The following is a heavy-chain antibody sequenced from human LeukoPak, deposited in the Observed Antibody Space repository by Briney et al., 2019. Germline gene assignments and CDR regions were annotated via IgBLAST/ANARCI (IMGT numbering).Heavy chain of an antibody. D-gene: IGHD5-18*01. V-gene: IGHV3-21*01. CDR1: GFSFSSYE. J-gene: IGHJ4*02. CDR3: VSRYSYGPDY. Sequence: GGSLRLSCAASGFSFSSYEMNWVRQAPGKGLEWVSSISSSSSYIYYADSVKGRFTISRDNAKNSLYLQMNSLRAEDTAVYYCVSRYSYGPDYWGQGTLVTVSS. CDR2: ISSSSSYI.